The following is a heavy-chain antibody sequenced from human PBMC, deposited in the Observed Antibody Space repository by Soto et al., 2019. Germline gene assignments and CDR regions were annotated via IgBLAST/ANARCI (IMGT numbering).Heavy chain of an antibody. D-gene: IGHD3-22*01. J-gene: IGHJ4*02. Sequence: SETLSLTCTVSGGSISSSSYYWGWIRQPPGKGMEWIGSIYYSGSTNYNPSLKSRVTLSVDTSKSQFSLKLSSVTAADTVVYYCARGVPNYDSSGYSEESDYWGQGTLVTVSS. V-gene: IGHV4-39*07. CDR3: ARGVPNYDSSGYSEESDY. CDR1: GGSISSSSYY. CDR2: IYYSGST.